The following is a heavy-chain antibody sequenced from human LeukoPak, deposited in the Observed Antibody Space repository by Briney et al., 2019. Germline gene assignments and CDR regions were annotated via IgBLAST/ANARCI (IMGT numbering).Heavy chain of an antibody. J-gene: IGHJ5*02. CDR2: ISSDSSSI. D-gene: IGHD2/OR15-2a*01. V-gene: IGHV3-21*01. Sequence: PGGSLRLSCVGSGFTLSGYSMNWVRQSPGMGLEWVSSISSDSSSIYYGDSLKGRFTVSRDNAKNSLYLQMTGLKDDDTAIYYCTTLSAHWFDPWGRGTLVTVSS. CDR1: GFTLSGYS. CDR3: TTLSAHWFDP.